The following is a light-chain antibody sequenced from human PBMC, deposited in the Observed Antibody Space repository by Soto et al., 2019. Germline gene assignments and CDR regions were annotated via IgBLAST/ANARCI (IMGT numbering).Light chain of an antibody. V-gene: IGKV3-15*01. J-gene: IGKJ2*01. CDR3: QQYHNWPPYT. Sequence: EIVMTQSPATLSVSPGERVTLSCRASQSVSSNLAWYQQKPGQAPRLLIYGASIRATGISARVSGSGSGTEFTLTISSLQSEDFAIYYCQQYHNWPPYTFGQGTKLEIK. CDR2: GAS. CDR1: QSVSSN.